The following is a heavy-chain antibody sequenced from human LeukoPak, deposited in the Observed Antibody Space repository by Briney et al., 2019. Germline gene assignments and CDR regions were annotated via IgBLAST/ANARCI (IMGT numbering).Heavy chain of an antibody. Sequence: GASVTVSCKASGYTFTSYAMHWVRQAHGQGLEWMGWITAGNGNTKYYQKFQGRVTITRDTSASTAYMELSSLRSEDTAVYYCARGEGYDILTGYYKTDWFDPWGQGTLVTVSS. CDR1: GYTFTSYA. V-gene: IGHV1-3*01. D-gene: IGHD3-9*01. J-gene: IGHJ5*02. CDR2: ITAGNGNT. CDR3: ARGEGYDILTGYYKTDWFDP.